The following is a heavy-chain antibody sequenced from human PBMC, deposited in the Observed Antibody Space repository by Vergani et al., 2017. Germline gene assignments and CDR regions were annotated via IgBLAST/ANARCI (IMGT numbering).Heavy chain of an antibody. J-gene: IGHJ5*02. V-gene: IGHV4-61*02. D-gene: IGHD3/OR15-3a*01. CDR2: IYTSGST. CDR3: AAYDFPESPFDP. CDR1: GDSINSGRHF. Sequence: QVQLQESGPGLVKPSQTLSLTCTVFGDSINSGRHFWNWIRQPAGKALEWIGHIYTSGSTNYKPSLKSSVTMSLDSSKKQFSLKLTSVIAADTAVYYCAAYDFPESPFDPWGQGTLVTVSS.